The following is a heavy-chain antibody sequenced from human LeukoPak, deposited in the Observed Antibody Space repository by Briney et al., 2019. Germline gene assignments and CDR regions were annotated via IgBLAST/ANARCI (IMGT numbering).Heavy chain of an antibody. J-gene: IGHJ1*01. CDR1: GYSFTNYW. CDR2: IYPGDSDT. V-gene: IGHV5-51*01. CDR3: ARLAATGHASEYFQH. Sequence: GESLKISCKASGYSFTNYWIAWVRQMPGKGLEWMGIIYPGDSDTRYSPSFQGQVTISADKSISTAYLQWSSLKASDTAMYYCARLAATGHASEYFQHWGQATLVTVSS. D-gene: IGHD6-13*01.